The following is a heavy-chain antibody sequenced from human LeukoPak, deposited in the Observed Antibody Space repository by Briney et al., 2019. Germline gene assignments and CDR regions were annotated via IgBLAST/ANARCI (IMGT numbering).Heavy chain of an antibody. J-gene: IGHJ4*02. D-gene: IGHD1-26*01. Sequence: ASVNVSCKASGGTFSSYAISWVRQAPGQGLEWMGGIIPIFGTANYAQKFQGRVTITADESTSTAYMELSSLRSEDTAVYYCASLRTFRAYSGSYYVDYWGQGTLVTVSS. CDR2: IIPIFGTA. V-gene: IGHV1-69*01. CDR3: ASLRTFRAYSGSYYVDY. CDR1: GGTFSSYA.